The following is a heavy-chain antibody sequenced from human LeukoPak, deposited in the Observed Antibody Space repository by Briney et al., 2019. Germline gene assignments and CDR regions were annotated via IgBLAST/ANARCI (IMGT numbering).Heavy chain of an antibody. Sequence: SETLSLTCTVSGGSFSNYYWTWIRQPPGKGLEWIGYIYHSGSTNYSPSLKSRVTISVDTSKNQFSLKLSSVTAADTAVYYCARRARRSYCGGDCYPGNGWFDPWGQGTLVTVSS. D-gene: IGHD2-21*02. J-gene: IGHJ5*02. CDR3: ARRARRSYCGGDCYPGNGWFDP. CDR2: IYHSGST. CDR1: GGSFSNYY. V-gene: IGHV4-59*12.